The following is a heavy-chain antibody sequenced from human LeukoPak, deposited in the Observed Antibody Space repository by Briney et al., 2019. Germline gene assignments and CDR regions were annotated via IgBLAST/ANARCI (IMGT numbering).Heavy chain of an antibody. Sequence: GGSLRLSCAASGFTVSSNYMSWVRQAPGKGLEWVSVIYSGGSTYYADSVKGRSTISRDNSKNTLYLQMNSLRAEDTAVYYCAREPSYYYYMDVWGKGTTVTVSS. CDR2: IYSGGST. J-gene: IGHJ6*03. V-gene: IGHV3-53*01. CDR1: GFTVSSNY. CDR3: AREPSYYYYMDV.